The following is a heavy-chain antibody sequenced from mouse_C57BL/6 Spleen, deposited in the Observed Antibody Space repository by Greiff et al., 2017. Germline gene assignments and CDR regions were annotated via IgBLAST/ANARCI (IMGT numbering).Heavy chain of an antibody. V-gene: IGHV1-82*01. CDR1: GYAFSSSW. CDR3: ARQGGNYFDY. Sequence: QVQLKESGPELVKPGASVKISCKASGYAFSSSWMNWVKQRPGKGLEWIGRIYPGDGDTNYNGKFKGKATLTADKSSSTAYMQLSSLTSEDEAVYFCARQGGNYFDYWGQGTTLTVSS. CDR2: IYPGDGDT. J-gene: IGHJ2*01.